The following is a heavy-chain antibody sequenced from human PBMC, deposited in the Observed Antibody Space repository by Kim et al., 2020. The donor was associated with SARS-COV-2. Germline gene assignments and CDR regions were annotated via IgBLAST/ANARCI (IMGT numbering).Heavy chain of an antibody. D-gene: IGHD5-18*01. CDR3: ARVNWLWIQLWLRAVYYFDY. CDR1: GGSVSSGSYY. CDR2: IYYSGST. V-gene: IGHV4-61*01. Sequence: SETLSLTCTVSGGSVSSGSYYWSWIRQPPGKGLEWIGYIYYSGSTNYNPSLKSRVTISVDTSKNQFSLKLSSVTAADTAVYYCARVNWLWIQLWLRAVYYFDYWGQGTLVTVSS. J-gene: IGHJ4*02.